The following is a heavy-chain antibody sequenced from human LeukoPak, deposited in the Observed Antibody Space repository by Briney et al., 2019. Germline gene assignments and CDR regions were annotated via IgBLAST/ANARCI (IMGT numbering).Heavy chain of an antibody. D-gene: IGHD5-12*01. J-gene: IGHJ4*02. CDR3: ARDILPYSGYSSIGY. Sequence: PGGSLRLSCAASGFTFSSYGMHWVRQAPGKGLEWVAVIWYDGSNKYYADSVKGRFTISRDNSKNTLYLQMNSLRAEDTAVYYCARDILPYSGYSSIGYWGQGTLVTVSS. CDR2: IWYDGSNK. CDR1: GFTFSSYG. V-gene: IGHV3-33*01.